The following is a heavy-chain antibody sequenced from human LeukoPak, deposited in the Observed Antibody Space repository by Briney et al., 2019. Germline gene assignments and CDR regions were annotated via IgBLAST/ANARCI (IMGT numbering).Heavy chain of an antibody. CDR3: ASGLELDY. J-gene: IGHJ4*02. CDR1: GFTLSSYW. V-gene: IGHV3-7*03. Sequence: GRSLRLSCAASGFTLSSYWMRWVRQAPGKGLEWVANIKQDGSEKNYVDSVKGRFTISRDNAKNSLYLQMNSLRAEDTAVYYCASGLELDYWGQGTLVTVSS. CDR2: IKQDGSEK.